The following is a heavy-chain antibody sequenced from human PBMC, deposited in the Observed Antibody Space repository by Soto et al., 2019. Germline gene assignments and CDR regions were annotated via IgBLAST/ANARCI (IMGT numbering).Heavy chain of an antibody. D-gene: IGHD6-13*01. CDR2: IYYSGST. CDR3: ARLIGAAAGADYYYYGMDV. CDR1: GGSISSCY. V-gene: IGHV4-59*01. Sequence: SETLSLTCTVSGGSISSCYWSWIRQPPGKGLEWIGYIYYSGSTNYNPSLKSRVTISVDTSKNQFSLKLSSVTAADTAVYYCARLIGAAAGADYYYYGMDVWGQGTTVTVSS. J-gene: IGHJ6*02.